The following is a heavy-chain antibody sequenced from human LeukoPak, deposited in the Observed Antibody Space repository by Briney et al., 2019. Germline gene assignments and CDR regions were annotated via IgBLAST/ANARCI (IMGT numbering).Heavy chain of an antibody. CDR3: ARDCAGGGTYYLDY. V-gene: IGHV4-38-2*02. Sequence: SETLSLTCTVSGYSIIRDYYWGWTRQPPGKELEWIESIYHTETTYYNPSLRSQVTISVDTSKNQFSLKLSSVTAADTAVYYCARDCAGGGTYYLDYWGQGTLVTVSS. CDR1: GYSIIRDYY. D-gene: IGHD2-15*01. J-gene: IGHJ4*02. CDR2: IYHTETT.